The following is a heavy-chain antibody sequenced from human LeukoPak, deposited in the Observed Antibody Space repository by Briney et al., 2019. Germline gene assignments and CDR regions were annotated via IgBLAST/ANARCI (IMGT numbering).Heavy chain of an antibody. CDR3: ARRNDFGI. J-gene: IGHJ3*02. CDR1: GGSISGDH. Sequence: SETLSLTCTVSGGSISGDHWNWIRQPPGKGLEWIGYIYSSGNTNYSPSLKSRVTISIDTSKNQFSLKLSSVTAADTAVYYCARRNDFGIWGQGTLVTVSS. V-gene: IGHV4-4*09. CDR2: IYSSGNT.